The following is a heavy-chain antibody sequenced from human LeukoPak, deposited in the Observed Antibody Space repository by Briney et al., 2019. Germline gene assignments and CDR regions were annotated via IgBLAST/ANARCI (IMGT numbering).Heavy chain of an antibody. D-gene: IGHD5-18*01. J-gene: IGHJ4*02. CDR1: GFTFSSYG. CDR2: ISSSSSTI. CDR3: ARVIRGYSYAIDY. Sequence: PGGSLRLSCAASGFTFSSYGMTWVRQAPGKGLEWVSYISSSSSTIYCAGSVKGRFTISRDNAKNTLYLQMNSLRAEDTAVYYCARVIRGYSYAIDYWGQGTLVTVSS. V-gene: IGHV3-48*04.